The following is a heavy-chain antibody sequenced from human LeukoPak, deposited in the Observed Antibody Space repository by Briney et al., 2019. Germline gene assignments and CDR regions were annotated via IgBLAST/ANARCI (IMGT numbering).Heavy chain of an antibody. V-gene: IGHV1-8*01. CDR1: GYTFTSYD. J-gene: IGHJ3*02. D-gene: IGHD2-2*01. CDR3: ATRVPAATLKHDAFDI. Sequence: GASVKVSCKASGYTFTSYDINWVRQATGQGLEWMGWMNPNSGNTGYAQKFQGRVTMTRNTSISTAYMELSSLRSEDTAVYYCATRVPAATLKHDAFDIWGQGTMVTVSS. CDR2: MNPNSGNT.